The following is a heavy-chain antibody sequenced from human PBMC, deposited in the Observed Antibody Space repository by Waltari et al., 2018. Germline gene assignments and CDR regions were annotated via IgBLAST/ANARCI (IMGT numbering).Heavy chain of an antibody. CDR2: ISSSGNTI. CDR1: GFPFSSYS. CDR3: ARGMTVVGGEY. V-gene: IGHV3-48*04. D-gene: IGHD2-21*01. Sequence: EVQLVESGGGLVQPGGSLRLSCAASGFPFSSYSMNWVRQAPGKGREWVLYISSSGNTIYYADSVKGRFTISRDNAKNSLDLQMNSLRAEDMAVYYCARGMTVVGGEYWGQGTLVTVSS. J-gene: IGHJ4*02.